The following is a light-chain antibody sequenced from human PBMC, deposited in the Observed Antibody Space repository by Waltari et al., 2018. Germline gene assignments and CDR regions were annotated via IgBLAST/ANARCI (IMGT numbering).Light chain of an antibody. Sequence: DIQMTQSPSTLSASVGDRVIITCRASQSIGDWMAWYQQEPGKAPKLLIYRASTLQRGVPSRFSGSGSGTEFTLTISSLQPDDFGSYYCQYYYLYSRGFGQGTKVEIK. CDR3: QYYYLYSRG. CDR2: RAS. CDR1: QSIGDW. J-gene: IGKJ2*03. V-gene: IGKV1-5*03.